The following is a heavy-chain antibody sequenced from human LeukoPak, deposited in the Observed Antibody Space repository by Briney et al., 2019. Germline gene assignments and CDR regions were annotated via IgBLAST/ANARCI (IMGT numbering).Heavy chain of an antibody. CDR3: VRDLTSANWFDP. Sequence: GGSLRLSCAASRFTFSSYSMNWVRQGPGKGLEWVSSISGRSSSIYYADSVKGRFTISRDNAKNSLYLQMNSLRAEDTAVYYCVRDLTSANWFDPWGQGTLVTVSS. CDR2: ISGRSSSI. V-gene: IGHV3-21*01. J-gene: IGHJ5*02. CDR1: RFTFSSYS.